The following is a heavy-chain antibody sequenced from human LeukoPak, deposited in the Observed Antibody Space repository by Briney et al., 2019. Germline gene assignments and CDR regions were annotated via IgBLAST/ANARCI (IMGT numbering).Heavy chain of an antibody. CDR2: TKNKAYSYTT. Sequence: PGGSLRLSCAASGFTFSDPFIDWVRQAPGKGLEWVGRTKNKAYSYTTEYAASVKGRFTISRDDSKNSLYLQMNSLKTEDTAVYYCASIRGVFGYWGQGTLVTVSS. J-gene: IGHJ4*02. D-gene: IGHD3-10*01. CDR1: GFTFSDPF. V-gene: IGHV3-72*01. CDR3: ASIRGVFGY.